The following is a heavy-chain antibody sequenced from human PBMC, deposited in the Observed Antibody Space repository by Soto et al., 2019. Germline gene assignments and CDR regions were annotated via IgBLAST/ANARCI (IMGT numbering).Heavy chain of an antibody. CDR1: GFTFNNYD. CDR2: ISSNGGTT. CDR3: VRRVSGNYDY. D-gene: IGHD1-7*01. J-gene: IGHJ4*02. Sequence: EVQLAESGGNMVQPGGSLRLSCVASGFTFNNYDMHWVRQAPGKGLECVSSISSNGGTTYYGYSVKGRFTISRDNSKNTLYHQMGSLRPEDMAVYYCVRRVSGNYDYWGQGTLVTVSS. V-gene: IGHV3-64*01.